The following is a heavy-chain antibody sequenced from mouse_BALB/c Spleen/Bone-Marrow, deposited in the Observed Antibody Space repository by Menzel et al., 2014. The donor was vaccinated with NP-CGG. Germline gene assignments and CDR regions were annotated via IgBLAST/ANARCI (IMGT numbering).Heavy chain of an antibody. V-gene: IGHV1S126*01. CDR2: IDPSDSEA. CDR3: ASYGSSPAWFAY. CDR1: GYSFTSYW. J-gene: IGHJ3*01. Sequence: VQLQQSGPQLVRPGASVKISCKASGYSFTSYWMHWVKQRPGQGLEWIGTIDPSDSEARLNQMFKDKATLTVDKSSSTAYMQLSSPTSEDSAVYYCASYGSSPAWFAYWGQGTLVTVSA. D-gene: IGHD1-1*01.